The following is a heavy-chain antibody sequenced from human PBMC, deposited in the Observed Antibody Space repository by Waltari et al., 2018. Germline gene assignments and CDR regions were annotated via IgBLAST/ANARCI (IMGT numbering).Heavy chain of an antibody. J-gene: IGHJ6*03. CDR1: GGSFSGYY. V-gene: IGHV4-34*01. Sequence: QVQLQQWGAGLLKPSETLSLTCAVYGGSFSGYYWSWIRQPPGKGLEWLGEINHSGSTNYNPSLKSRVTISVDTSKNQFSLKLSSVTAADTAVYYCARGRKRGANMDVWGKGTTVTVSS. CDR2: INHSGST. D-gene: IGHD1-26*01. CDR3: ARGRKRGANMDV.